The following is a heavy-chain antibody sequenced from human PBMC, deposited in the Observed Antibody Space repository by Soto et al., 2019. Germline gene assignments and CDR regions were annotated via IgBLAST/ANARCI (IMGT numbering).Heavy chain of an antibody. D-gene: IGHD7-27*01. V-gene: IGHV3-23*01. CDR1: GFTFSSNA. CDR3: GKGTWGAFDI. Sequence: EVQLLESGGGLVQPGGSLRLSCVASGFTFSSNAMSWVRQAPGKGLEWVSHITSGSGGGTYYADSVKGRFTISRDNAKNTLCMQKNRLRVEDTAVYYCGKGTWGAFDIWGHGTLVTVSS. J-gene: IGHJ3*02. CDR2: ITSGSGGGT.